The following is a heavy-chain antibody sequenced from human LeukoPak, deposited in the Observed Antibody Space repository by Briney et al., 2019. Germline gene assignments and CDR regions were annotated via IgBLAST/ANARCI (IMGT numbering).Heavy chain of an antibody. D-gene: IGHD3-16*02. CDR2: ISGGGGRT. J-gene: IGHJ4*02. V-gene: IGHV3-23*01. CDR1: GFIYSSCA. CDR3: AKDAAYDYVWGSYRLDY. Sequence: GGSLRLSCAASGFIYSSCAMPWVRQAPGKGLEWVPAISGGGGRTYYADSVEGRFTISRDSPKNPLSLKINSLRAEDTAVYYCAKDAAYDYVWGSYRLDYWGQGTLVTVSS.